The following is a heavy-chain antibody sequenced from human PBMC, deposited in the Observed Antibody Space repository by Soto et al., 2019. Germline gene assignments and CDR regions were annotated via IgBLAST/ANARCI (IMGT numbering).Heavy chain of an antibody. CDR3: AKASRSTVTTLHEAPFDY. CDR2: ISWNSGSI. CDR1: GFTFDDYA. J-gene: IGHJ4*02. Sequence: GGSLRLSCAASGFTFDDYAMHWVRQAPGKGLEWVSGISWNSGSIGYADSVKGRFTISRDNAKNSLYLQMNSLRAEDTALYYCAKASRSTVTTLHEAPFDYWGQGTLVTVSS. V-gene: IGHV3-9*01. D-gene: IGHD4-17*01.